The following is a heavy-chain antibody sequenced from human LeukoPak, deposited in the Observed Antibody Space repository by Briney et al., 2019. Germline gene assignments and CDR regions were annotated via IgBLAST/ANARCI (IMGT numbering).Heavy chain of an antibody. CDR2: ISGSGGST. Sequence: GGSLRLSCAASGFTFSSYAMSWVRQAPGKGLEWVSAISGSGGSTHYADSVKGRFTISRDNSKNTLYLQMNSLRAEDTAVYYCAKRDAGEKPGIAVAGTLDYWGQGTLVTVSS. J-gene: IGHJ4*02. CDR1: GFTFSSYA. CDR3: AKRDAGEKPGIAVAGTLDY. V-gene: IGHV3-23*01. D-gene: IGHD6-19*01.